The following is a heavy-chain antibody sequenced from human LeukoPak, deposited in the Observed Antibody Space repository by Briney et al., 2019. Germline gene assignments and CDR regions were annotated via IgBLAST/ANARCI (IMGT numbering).Heavy chain of an antibody. CDR2: ISGSGGST. J-gene: IGHJ3*02. CDR1: RFTFSSYA. CDR3: AKDRRISHYYSGRGPI. D-gene: IGHD1-26*01. V-gene: IGHV3-23*01. Sequence: GGSLRLSCAASRFTFSSYAMSWVRQAPGKGLEWVSAISGSGGSTYYADSVKGRFTISRDNSKNTLYLQMNSLRAEDTAVYFCAKDRRISHYYSGRGPIWGQGTMVTSLQ.